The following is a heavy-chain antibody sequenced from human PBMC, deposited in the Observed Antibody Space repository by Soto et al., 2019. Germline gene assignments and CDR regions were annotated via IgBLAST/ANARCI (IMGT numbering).Heavy chain of an antibody. J-gene: IGHJ6*02. D-gene: IGHD5-12*01. CDR3: ARIRDGYKYGVYYYSGMDV. CDR1: GFSLSNARLG. Sequence: SGPTLVNPTETLTLTCTVSGFSLSNARLGVSWIRQPPGKALEWLAHIFSNDEKSYSTSLKSRLTISKDTSKSQVVLTMTNMDPVDTATYFCARIRDGYKYGVYYYSGMDVWGQGTTVTVSS. CDR2: IFSNDEK. V-gene: IGHV2-26*01.